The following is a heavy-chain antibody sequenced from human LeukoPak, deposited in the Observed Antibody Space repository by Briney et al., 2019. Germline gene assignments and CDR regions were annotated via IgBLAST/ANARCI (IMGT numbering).Heavy chain of an antibody. CDR2: MYYSGST. CDR3: ARDVVPYYYGSGTYGMDV. CDR1: GGSISSGGYY. V-gene: IGHV4-31*03. J-gene: IGHJ6*04. D-gene: IGHD3-10*01. Sequence: ASETLSLTCTVSGGSISSGGYYWSWIRQHPGKGLEWIGYMYYSGSTYYNPSLKSRVTISIDTSKNQFSLKLSSVTAADTAVYCCARDVVPYYYGSGTYGMDVWGKGTTVTVSS.